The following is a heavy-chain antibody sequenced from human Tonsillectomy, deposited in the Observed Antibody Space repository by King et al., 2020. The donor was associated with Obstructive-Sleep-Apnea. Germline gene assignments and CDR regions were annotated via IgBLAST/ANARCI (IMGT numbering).Heavy chain of an antibody. CDR2: ISGSGART. Sequence: VQLVESGGGLVQPGGSLRLSCAASGFTFSSYAMNWVRQAPGKGLEWVSAISGSGARTYYADSVKGRFTISRDNSKNTLYLQMNSLRAEDTAVYYCAKGVGDGYNLPFDYWGQGTLVTVSS. V-gene: IGHV3-23*04. D-gene: IGHD5-24*01. CDR1: GFTFSSYA. CDR3: AKGVGDGYNLPFDY. J-gene: IGHJ4*02.